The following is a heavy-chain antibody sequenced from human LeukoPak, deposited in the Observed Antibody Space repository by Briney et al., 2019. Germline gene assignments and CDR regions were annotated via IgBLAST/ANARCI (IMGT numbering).Heavy chain of an antibody. CDR3: ARDDGKKGTRVDY. J-gene: IGHJ4*02. D-gene: IGHD1-14*01. CDR1: GFTFSSYS. CDR2: ISSSSSYI. Sequence: GGSLRLSCAASGFTFSSYSMNWVRQAPGKGLEWVSSISSSSSYIYYADSVKGRFTISRDNAKNSLYLQMSSLRAEDTAVYYCARDDGKKGTRVDYWGQGTLVTVSS. V-gene: IGHV3-21*01.